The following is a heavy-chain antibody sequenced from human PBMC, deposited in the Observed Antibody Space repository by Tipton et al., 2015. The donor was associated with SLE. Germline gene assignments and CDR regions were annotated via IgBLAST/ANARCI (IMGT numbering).Heavy chain of an antibody. CDR3: ARADIAVAGALGY. CDR2: INHRGST. D-gene: IGHD6-19*01. J-gene: IGHJ4*02. Sequence: TLSLTCTVSGGSISSHDYYWTWIRQPPGKGLEWIGEINHRGSTNYNPSLKSRVTILVDTSKNQFSLKLSSVTAADTAVYYCARADIAVAGALGYWGQGTLVTVSS. CDR1: GGSISSHDYY. V-gene: IGHV4-34*01.